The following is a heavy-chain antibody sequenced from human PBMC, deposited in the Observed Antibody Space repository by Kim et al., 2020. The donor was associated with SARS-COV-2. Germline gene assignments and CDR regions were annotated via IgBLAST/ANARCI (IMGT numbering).Heavy chain of an antibody. CDR3: ARDNYYDSSGHPGIDY. CDR1: GYTFTGYY. Sequence: ASVKVSCKASGYTFTGYYMHWVRQAPGQGLEWMGWINPNSGGTNYAQKFQGRVTMTRDTSISTAYMELSRLRSDDTAVYYCARDNYYDSSGHPGIDYWGQGTLVTVSS. V-gene: IGHV1-2*02. D-gene: IGHD3-22*01. J-gene: IGHJ4*02. CDR2: INPNSGGT.